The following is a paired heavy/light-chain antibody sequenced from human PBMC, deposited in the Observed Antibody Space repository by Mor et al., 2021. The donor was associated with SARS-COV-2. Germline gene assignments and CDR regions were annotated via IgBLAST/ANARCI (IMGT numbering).Heavy chain of an antibody. CDR2: ISDDGSNI. V-gene: IGHV3-30-3*01. D-gene: IGHD2-2*02. J-gene: IGHJ5*02. CDR3: AKDSSSTSRYSGNRIDP. Sequence: QVQLVESGGGVVQPGRSLRLSCAASGFTFSTYAMHWVRQAPGKGLEWVAVISDDGSNIYIADSVKGRFTISRDNSKDTLYLQMNSLRAEDTALYYCAKDSSSTSRYSGNRIDPWGQGTLVTVSS. CDR1: GFTFSTYA.
Light chain of an antibody. CDR2: GAS. V-gene: IGKV1-39*01. Sequence: DIQMTQSPSSLSASVGDRVTVTCRASQTIANNLNWYQQKIGKAPKLLIYGASSLQSGVPSRFSGSGYGTDFTLTISSLQPEDFATYHCQQSYISPYTFGQGTRLEIK. J-gene: IGKJ2*01. CDR3: QQSYISPYT. CDR1: QTIANN.